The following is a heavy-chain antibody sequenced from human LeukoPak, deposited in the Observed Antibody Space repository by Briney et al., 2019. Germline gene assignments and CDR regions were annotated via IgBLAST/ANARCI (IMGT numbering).Heavy chain of an antibody. CDR2: IWYGGSNK. J-gene: IGHJ4*02. V-gene: IGHV3-30*02. CDR1: GFTLSSYG. CDR3: AKDERATRGRGDY. Sequence: GGSLRLFCGASGFTLSSYGMLWVREAPGEGVEWVAFIWYGGSNKYYADSVKGRLTISRDNSKNTLYLQMNSLRAEDTAVYYCAKDERATRGRGDYWGQGTLVTVSS. D-gene: IGHD1-26*01.